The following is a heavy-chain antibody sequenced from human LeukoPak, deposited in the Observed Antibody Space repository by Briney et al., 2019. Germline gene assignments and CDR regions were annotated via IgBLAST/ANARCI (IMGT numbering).Heavy chain of an antibody. Sequence: GGALRLSCAASGFTFSSYGMSWVRQAPGKGLEWVSAISGSGGSTYYADSVKGRFTISRDNSKNTLYLQMNSLRAEDTAVYYCAKDNLAVAGTFSYFDYWGQGTLVTVSS. V-gene: IGHV3-23*01. CDR3: AKDNLAVAGTFSYFDY. J-gene: IGHJ4*02. CDR2: ISGSGGST. D-gene: IGHD6-19*01. CDR1: GFTFSSYG.